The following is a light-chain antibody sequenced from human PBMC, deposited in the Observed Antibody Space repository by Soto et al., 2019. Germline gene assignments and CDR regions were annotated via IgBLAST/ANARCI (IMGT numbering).Light chain of an antibody. CDR1: RTISSW. V-gene: IGKV1-5*03. CDR3: QQSYSTPIT. Sequence: DIQMTQSPSTLSGSVGDRVTITFLASRTISSWLAWYQQKPGKAPKLLIYKASTLKSGVPSRFSGSGSGTDFTLTISSLQPEDFATYYCQQSYSTPITFGQGTRLEIK. CDR2: KAS. J-gene: IGKJ5*01.